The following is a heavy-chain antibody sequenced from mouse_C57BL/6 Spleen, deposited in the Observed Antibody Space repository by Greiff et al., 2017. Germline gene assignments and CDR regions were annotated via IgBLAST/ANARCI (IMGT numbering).Heavy chain of an antibody. Sequence: QVQLQQSGAELVKPGASVKISCKASGYAFSSYWMNWVKQRPGKGLEWIGQIYPGDGDTNYNGKFKGKATLTADKSSSTAYMQLSSLTSEDSAVYFCARHIYYDYDDAMDYWGQGTSVTVSS. CDR2: IYPGDGDT. CDR1: GYAFSSYW. CDR3: ARHIYYDYDDAMDY. J-gene: IGHJ4*01. D-gene: IGHD2-4*01. V-gene: IGHV1-80*01.